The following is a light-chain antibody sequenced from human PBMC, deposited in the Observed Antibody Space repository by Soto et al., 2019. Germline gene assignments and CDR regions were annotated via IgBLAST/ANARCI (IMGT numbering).Light chain of an antibody. CDR3: GSYAGVNTYV. CDR2: DVT. J-gene: IGLJ1*01. V-gene: IGLV2-11*01. Sequence: QSALTQPRSVSGSPGQSVTISCTGTSRGVGSFDYVSWYQQHPGQGTKLIIYDVTQRPSGVPDRFSGFKSGDSASLTISGVDPGDEADYYCGSYAGVNTYVFGSGTKLTVL. CDR1: SRGVGSFDY.